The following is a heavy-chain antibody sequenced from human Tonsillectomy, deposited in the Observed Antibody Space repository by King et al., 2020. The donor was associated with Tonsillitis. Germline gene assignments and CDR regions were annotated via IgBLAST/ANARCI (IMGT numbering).Heavy chain of an antibody. V-gene: IGHV1-8*01. D-gene: IGHD6-19*01. CDR3: ASADRQECRAWFY. CDR2: MNPNSGDT. J-gene: IGHJ4*02. Sequence: VQLVESGAEVKKPGASVKVSCKASGDTFTSDDINWLRQAPGQGLEWMGWMNPNSGDTGYAQKFQGRVTLTRNTSISTAYMELSSLRSDDTAVYYCASADRQECRAWFYWGQGTLVTVSS. CDR1: GDTFTSDD.